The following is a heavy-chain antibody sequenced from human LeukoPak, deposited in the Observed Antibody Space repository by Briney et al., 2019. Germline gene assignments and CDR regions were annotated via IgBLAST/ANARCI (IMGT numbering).Heavy chain of an antibody. CDR2: IIPIFGTA. CDR1: GGTFSSYA. V-gene: IGHV1-69*01. J-gene: IGHJ5*02. D-gene: IGHD3-10*01. Sequence: GSSVKVSCKASGGTFSSYAISWVRQAPGQGLEWMGGIIPIFGTANYAQKFQGRVTITADESTSTAYMELSSLRSDDTAVSYCARDDHGSGPGDPWGQGTLVTVSS. CDR3: ARDDHGSGPGDP.